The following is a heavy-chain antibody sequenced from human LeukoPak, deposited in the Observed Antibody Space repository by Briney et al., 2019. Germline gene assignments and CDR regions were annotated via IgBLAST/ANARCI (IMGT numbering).Heavy chain of an antibody. V-gene: IGHV4-39*07. D-gene: IGHD2-2*01. J-gene: IGHJ5*02. CDR1: GGSISSGSYY. Sequence: SETLSLTCTVSGGSISSGSYYWGWIRQPPGKGLEWIGSIYYSGSTYYNPSLKSRVTISVDTSKNQFSLKLSSVTAADTAVYYCARDVVVVVPAANHNWFDPWGQGTLVTVSS. CDR2: IYYSGST. CDR3: ARDVVVVVPAANHNWFDP.